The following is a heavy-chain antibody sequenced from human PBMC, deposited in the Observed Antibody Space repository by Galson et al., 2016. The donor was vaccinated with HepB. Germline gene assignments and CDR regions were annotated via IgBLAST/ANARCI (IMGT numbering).Heavy chain of an antibody. Sequence: SLRLSCAASGFTFSHYAMNWVRQAPGKGLDWVSGISGRGGRTYYGNSVKGRFTISRDTSQNTLYLQMNNLRVEDTAVYYCFKEGGWFGGDWFDPWGQGTMVTVSS. CDR1: GFTFSHYA. V-gene: IGHV3-23*01. D-gene: IGHD3-10*01. J-gene: IGHJ3*01. CDR2: ISGRGGRT. CDR3: FKEGGWFGGDWFDP.